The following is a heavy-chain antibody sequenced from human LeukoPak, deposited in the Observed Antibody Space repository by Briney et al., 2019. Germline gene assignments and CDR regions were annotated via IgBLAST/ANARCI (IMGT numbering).Heavy chain of an antibody. J-gene: IGHJ4*02. Sequence: GGSLRLSCVASGLTLSNFWVSWFRQTPEKGLEWVATINQDGGEKCYVDSVRGRFIISRDNAKNSVYLQMDSLRAEETAVYSCVRGHLWLENWGQGTLVTVSS. CDR2: INQDGGEK. CDR3: VRGHLWLEN. D-gene: IGHD3-3*02. V-gene: IGHV3-7*03. CDR1: GLTLSNFW.